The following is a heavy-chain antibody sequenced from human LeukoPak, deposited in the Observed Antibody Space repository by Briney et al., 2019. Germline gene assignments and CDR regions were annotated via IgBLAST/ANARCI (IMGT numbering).Heavy chain of an antibody. CDR3: AKDSSHWGVDYDY. CDR1: GFTFSNYA. CDR2: ISGSGGST. J-gene: IGHJ4*02. D-gene: IGHD7-27*01. Sequence: GGSLRLSCAASGFTFSNYAMSWVRQAPGKGLEWVSAISGSGGSTCYADSVKGRFTISRDNSKNTLYLQMNSLRAEDTAVYYCAKDSSHWGVDYDYWGQGTLVTVSS. V-gene: IGHV3-23*01.